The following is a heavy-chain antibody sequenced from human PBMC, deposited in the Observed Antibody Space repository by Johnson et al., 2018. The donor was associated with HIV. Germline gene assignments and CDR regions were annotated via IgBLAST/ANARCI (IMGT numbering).Heavy chain of an antibody. V-gene: IGHV3-20*04. J-gene: IGHJ3*02. Sequence: EVQLVESGGGVVRPGGSLRLSCAASGFIFDDHGMTWVRQAPGNGLEWVSGINWNGGSLCYADSVKGRFTISRDNAKNSLYLQMNSLRAEDTALYYCARDLKSYYDSSGYFDAFDIWGQGTMVTVSS. CDR3: ARDLKSYYDSSGYFDAFDI. CDR2: INWNGGSL. CDR1: GFIFDDHG. D-gene: IGHD3-22*01.